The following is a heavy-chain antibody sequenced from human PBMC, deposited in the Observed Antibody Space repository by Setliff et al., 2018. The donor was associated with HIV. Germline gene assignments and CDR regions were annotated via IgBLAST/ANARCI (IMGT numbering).Heavy chain of an antibody. D-gene: IGHD3-22*01. V-gene: IGHV1-69*10. CDR1: GGTFSRYA. Sequence: SVKVSCKASGGTFSRYAISWVRQAPGQGLEWMGGIIAILGTAKYAQKFQGRVTITADKSTSTAYMELSSLKSEDTAIYYCARARRDSYDRGRRNHYYIDVWGKGTTVTVSS. J-gene: IGHJ6*03. CDR3: ARARRDSYDRGRRNHYYIDV. CDR2: IIAILGTA.